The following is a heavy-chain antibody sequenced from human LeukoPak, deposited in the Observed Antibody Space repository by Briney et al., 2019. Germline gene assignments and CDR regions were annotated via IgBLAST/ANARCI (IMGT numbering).Heavy chain of an antibody. CDR3: ARDSGYSSSSVLSG. D-gene: IGHD6-6*01. V-gene: IGHV4-61*09. CDR2: IFTTGST. CDR1: GGSINGGSYY. J-gene: IGHJ4*02. Sequence: PSQTLSLTCSVSGGSINGGSYYWSWIRQPAGKPLEWIGHIFTTGSTSYNPSLRTRVTISEDSSKDQFSLNLKSVTAADTAVYYCARDSGYSSSSVLSGWGQGTLVTVSS.